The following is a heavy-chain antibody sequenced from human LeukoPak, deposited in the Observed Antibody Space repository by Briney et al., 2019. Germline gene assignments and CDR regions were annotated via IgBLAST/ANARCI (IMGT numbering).Heavy chain of an antibody. D-gene: IGHD6-19*01. Sequence: GGSLRLSCRASGFTFSSYSMNWLRKAPGKGLEGVSSISSSSSYIYYADSVKRRFTIYRDNAKNSLYLQMNSLRAEDTAVYYCARITVAVAGGADYWGQGTLVTVSS. CDR3: ARITVAVAGGADY. V-gene: IGHV3-21*01. J-gene: IGHJ4*02. CDR1: GFTFSSYS. CDR2: ISSSSSYI.